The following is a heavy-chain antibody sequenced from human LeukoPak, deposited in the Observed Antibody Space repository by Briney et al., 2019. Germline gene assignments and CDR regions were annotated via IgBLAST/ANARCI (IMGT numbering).Heavy chain of an antibody. V-gene: IGHV3-9*01. D-gene: IGHD6-13*01. CDR2: ISWNSGSI. CDR1: GFTFDDYA. J-gene: IGHJ5*02. Sequence: PGGSLRLSCAASGFTFDDYAMHWVRQAPGKGLEWVSGISWNSGSIGYADSVKGRFTISRDNAKNSLYLQMSSLRVEDTAVYYCVRSQYSSSSWGQGTLVTVSS. CDR3: VRSQYSSSS.